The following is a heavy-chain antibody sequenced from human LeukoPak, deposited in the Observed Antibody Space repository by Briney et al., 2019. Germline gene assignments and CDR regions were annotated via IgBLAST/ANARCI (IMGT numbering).Heavy chain of an antibody. D-gene: IGHD3-10*01. J-gene: IGHJ3*02. CDR3: ATLPRGSYGWDI. CDR2: ISYDGSNK. CDR1: GFTFSSYA. Sequence: GGSLRLSCAASGFTFSSYAMHWVRQAPGKGLEWVAVISYDGSNKYYADSVKGRFTISRDNSKNTLYLQMNSLRAEDTAVYYCATLPRGSYGWDIWGQGTMVTVSS. V-gene: IGHV3-30-3*01.